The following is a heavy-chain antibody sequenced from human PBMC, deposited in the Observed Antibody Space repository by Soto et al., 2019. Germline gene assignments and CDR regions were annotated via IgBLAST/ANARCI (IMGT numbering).Heavy chain of an antibody. CDR2: INSDATTK. J-gene: IGHJ4*02. CDR3: ARGPTGWYGYDY. CDR1: GFTFRSSW. D-gene: IGHD6-19*01. Sequence: EVQLVESGGGLVQPGGSLRLSCVASGFTFRSSWMHWVRQAPGKGLVWVSRINSDATTKNYAEYAKGRFTIARDNAEQTLSLPMDSLTAEATAVYYCARGPTGWYGYDYWGQGPLPTVSS. V-gene: IGHV3-74*01.